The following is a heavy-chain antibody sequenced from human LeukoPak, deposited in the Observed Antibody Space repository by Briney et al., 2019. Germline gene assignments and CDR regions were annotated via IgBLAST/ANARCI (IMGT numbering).Heavy chain of an antibody. CDR2: ITSRGSTK. CDR3: ASESIYCSGGSCYPYYFDY. V-gene: IGHV3-48*03. Sequence: GGSLRLSCAASGFTFSSYEMNWVRQAPGKGREWVSYITSRGSTKYYADSVKGRFTISRDNAKNSLYLQMNSLRAEDTAVYYCASESIYCSGGSCYPYYFDYWGQGTLVTVSS. CDR1: GFTFSSYE. J-gene: IGHJ4*02. D-gene: IGHD2-15*01.